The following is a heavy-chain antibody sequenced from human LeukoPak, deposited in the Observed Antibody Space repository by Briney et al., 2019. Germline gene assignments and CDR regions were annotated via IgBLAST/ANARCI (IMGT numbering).Heavy chain of an antibody. CDR1: GFTFSSYS. V-gene: IGHV3-21*01. CDR3: ARDLDYYGSGSYSAD. Sequence: GGSLRLSCAASGFTFSSYSMNWVRQAPGKGLEWVSSISSSSSYIYYADSVKGRFTVSRDNAKNSLYLQMNSLRAEDTAVYYCARDLDYYGSGSYSADWGQGPWSPSPQ. D-gene: IGHD3-10*01. CDR2: ISSSSSYI. J-gene: IGHJ1*01.